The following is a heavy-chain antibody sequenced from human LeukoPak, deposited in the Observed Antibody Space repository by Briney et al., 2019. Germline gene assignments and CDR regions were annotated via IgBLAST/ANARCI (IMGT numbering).Heavy chain of an antibody. V-gene: IGHV4-4*02. CDR2: IHHTGGT. Sequence: SETLSLTCAVSGGSINITNWWSWVRQPPRKGLELIGEIHHTGGTNYNPSLKSRVTISLEKSKNQFSVKLSSVTAADTAVYYCAREHIAADTRDAFDIWGQGTMVTVSS. CDR3: AREHIAADTRDAFDI. D-gene: IGHD6-13*01. J-gene: IGHJ3*02. CDR1: GGSINITNW.